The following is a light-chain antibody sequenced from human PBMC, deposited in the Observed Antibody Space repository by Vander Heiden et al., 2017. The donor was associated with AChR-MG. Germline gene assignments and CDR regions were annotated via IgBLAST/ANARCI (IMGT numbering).Light chain of an antibody. J-gene: IGKJ4*01. Sequence: EIVLTQSPGTLSLSPGERATLSCRAGQSVSSNYLAWYQQKPGQAPRLLIYGASSRATGIPDRFSGSGSGTDFTLTISRLEPEDFAVYYCQQYGSSPLTFGGGTKVEI. CDR2: GAS. CDR1: QSVSSNY. CDR3: QQYGSSPLT. V-gene: IGKV3-20*01.